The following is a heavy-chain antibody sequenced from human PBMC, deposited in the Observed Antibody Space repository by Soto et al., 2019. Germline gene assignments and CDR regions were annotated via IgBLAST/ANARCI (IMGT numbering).Heavy chain of an antibody. CDR2: IWYDGSNK. J-gene: IGHJ5*02. CDR1: GFTFSSYG. Sequence: GGSLRLSCAASGFTFSSYGMHWVRQAPGKGLEWVAVIWYDGSNKYYADSVKGRFTISRDNSKNTLYLQMNSLRAEDTAVYYCARSLIAAAGPSWFDPWGQGTLVTVSS. CDR3: ARSLIAAAGPSWFDP. V-gene: IGHV3-33*01. D-gene: IGHD6-13*01.